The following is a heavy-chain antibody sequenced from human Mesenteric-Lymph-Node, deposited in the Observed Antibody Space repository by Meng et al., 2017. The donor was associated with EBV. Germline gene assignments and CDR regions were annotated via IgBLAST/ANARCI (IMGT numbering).Heavy chain of an antibody. CDR3: ARSYSNDYYFDY. Sequence: QGQLVPSGAGVKKPGASVKVSCKASGGTFSSYAISWVRQAPGQGLEWMGGIIPIFGTANYAQKFQGRVTITADESTSTAYMELSSLRSEDTAVYYCARSYSNDYYFDYWGQGTLVTVSS. CDR2: IIPIFGTA. V-gene: IGHV1-69*01. J-gene: IGHJ4*02. D-gene: IGHD4-11*01. CDR1: GGTFSSYA.